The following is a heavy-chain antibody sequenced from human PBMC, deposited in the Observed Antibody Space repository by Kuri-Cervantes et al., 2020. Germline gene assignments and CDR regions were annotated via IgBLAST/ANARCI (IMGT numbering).Heavy chain of an antibody. V-gene: IGHV5-51*01. CDR1: GYSFTSYW. CDR2: IYPGDSDT. CDR3: ARRYYYDSSGYYDY. J-gene: IGHJ4*02. Sequence: GESLKISCTGSGYSFTSYWIGWARQMPGKGLEWMGIIYPGDSDTRYSPSFQGQVTISADKSISTAYLQWSSLKASDTAMYYCARRYYYDSSGYYDYWGQGTLVTVSS. D-gene: IGHD3-22*01.